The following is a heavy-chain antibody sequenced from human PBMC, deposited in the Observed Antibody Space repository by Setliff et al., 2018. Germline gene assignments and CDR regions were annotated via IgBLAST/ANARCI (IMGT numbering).Heavy chain of an antibody. V-gene: IGHV4-30-4*08. D-gene: IGHD3-22*01. CDR3: ARESRYYYDNLGTLDY. Sequence: PSETLSLTCTVTGGSISSGDYYWSWIRQPPGKGLEWIGYIYSSGSTYYNPSLKSRVSISVDTSKNQFSLKLSSVTAADTAVYYCARESRYYYDNLGTLDYWGQGTLVTVSS. J-gene: IGHJ4*02. CDR2: IYSSGST. CDR1: GGSISSGDYY.